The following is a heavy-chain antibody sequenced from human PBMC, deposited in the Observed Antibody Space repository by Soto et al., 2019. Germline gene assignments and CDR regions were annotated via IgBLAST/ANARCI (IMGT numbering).Heavy chain of an antibody. V-gene: IGHV4-34*01. Sequence: NPSETLSLTCAVYGGSFSGYYWSWIRQPPGKGLEWIGEINHSGSTNYNPSLKSRVTISVDTSKNQFSLKLSSVTAADTAVYYCARGLPRRLPRPTQKLKKDYDFWSGPGDYYYGMDVWGQGTTVTVSS. J-gene: IGHJ6*02. D-gene: IGHD3-3*01. CDR3: ARGLPRRLPRPTQKLKKDYDFWSGPGDYYYGMDV. CDR1: GGSFSGYY. CDR2: INHSGST.